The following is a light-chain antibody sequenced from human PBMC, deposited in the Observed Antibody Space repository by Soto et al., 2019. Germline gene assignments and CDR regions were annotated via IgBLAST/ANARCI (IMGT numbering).Light chain of an antibody. CDR1: QSVSSD. CDR2: GAS. CDR3: LQYDNWPPT. Sequence: EMVMTQSPATLSVSPGERVTLSCRATQSVSSDLAWYQQRPGQAPRLLIYGASTRATGIAARFSGSGSGTEFTLTISGLESEDFAVYYCLQYDNWPPTFGQGTKLEIK. V-gene: IGKV3-15*01. J-gene: IGKJ2*01.